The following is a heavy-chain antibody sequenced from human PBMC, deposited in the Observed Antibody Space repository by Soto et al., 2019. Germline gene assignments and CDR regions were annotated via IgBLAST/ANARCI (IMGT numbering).Heavy chain of an antibody. CDR2: IYPGDSYT. CDR1: GYSFTSYW. D-gene: IGHD3-22*01. J-gene: IGHJ4*02. Sequence: VESLTISCEVSGYSFTSYWIVWVLQMPGKGLEWMGIIYPGDSYTRYSPSFQGQVTISADKSISTAYLQWSSLKASDTAMYYCARRRGWESNSGYPDYWGQGTLVTVSS. V-gene: IGHV5-51*01. CDR3: ARRRGWESNSGYPDY.